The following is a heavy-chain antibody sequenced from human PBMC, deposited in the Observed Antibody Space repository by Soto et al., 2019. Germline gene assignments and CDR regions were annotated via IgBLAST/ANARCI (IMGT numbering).Heavy chain of an antibody. Sequence: ASVKVSCKASGGTFSSYTISWVRQAPGQGLEWMGRIIPILGIANYAQKFQGRVTITADKSTSTAYMELSSLRSEDTAVYYCARDRITIFGVYGEDAFDIWGQGTMVTVS. CDR1: GGTFSSYT. D-gene: IGHD3-3*01. J-gene: IGHJ3*02. CDR3: ARDRITIFGVYGEDAFDI. CDR2: IIPILGIA. V-gene: IGHV1-69*04.